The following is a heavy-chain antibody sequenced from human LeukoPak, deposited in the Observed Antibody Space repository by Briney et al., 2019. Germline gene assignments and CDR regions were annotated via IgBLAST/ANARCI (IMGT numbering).Heavy chain of an antibody. CDR2: IWYDGSNK. Sequence: PGGSLRLSCAASGFTFSSYGRHWIRQGPGKGLGWVAVIWYDGSNKFYTDSVKGRFTISRDNSKNTLYLQMDSLRAEDTAVYYCAKGGSGLYRTYNWFDPWGQGTLVTVSS. D-gene: IGHD6-19*01. V-gene: IGHV3-33*06. CDR1: GFTFSSYG. CDR3: AKGGSGLYRTYNWFDP. J-gene: IGHJ5*02.